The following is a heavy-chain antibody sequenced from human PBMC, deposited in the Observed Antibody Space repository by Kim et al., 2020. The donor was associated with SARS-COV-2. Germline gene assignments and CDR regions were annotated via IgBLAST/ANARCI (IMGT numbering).Heavy chain of an antibody. Sequence: ASVKVSCKASGYIFTSYGINWVRQAPGQGLEWMGWISVYHDNTNYAQKFQGRVTMTTDTSTSTAYMELRSLRSDDTAVYFCARDSSLNYYDSSGYSEVPYSFDYWGQGTLVTVSS. J-gene: IGHJ4*02. CDR1: GYIFTSYG. V-gene: IGHV1-18*04. D-gene: IGHD3-22*01. CDR2: ISVYHDNT. CDR3: ARDSSLNYYDSSGYSEVPYSFDY.